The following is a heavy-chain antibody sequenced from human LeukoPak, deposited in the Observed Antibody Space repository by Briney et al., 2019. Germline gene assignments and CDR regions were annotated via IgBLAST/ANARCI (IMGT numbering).Heavy chain of an antibody. J-gene: IGHJ4*02. CDR2: IYHSGGI. CDR1: GGSISSSSYS. V-gene: IGHV4-39*01. Sequence: SETLSLTCTVSGGSISSSSYSWGWIRQPPGKGLEWIGVIYHSGGIYYNPSLKSRLTMSVDTSKNQFSLKLSSVTATATAVYYCASLIAAGYFDHWGQGTLVTVSS. CDR3: ASLIAAGYFDH. D-gene: IGHD6-13*01.